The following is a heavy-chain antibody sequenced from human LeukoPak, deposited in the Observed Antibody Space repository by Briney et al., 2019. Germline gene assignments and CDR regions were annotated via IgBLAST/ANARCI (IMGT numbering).Heavy chain of an antibody. CDR1: GFTFSSYW. D-gene: IGHD3-9*01. J-gene: IGHJ4*02. CDR2: IRSKAFGGTP. CDR3: SREYFDWL. V-gene: IGHV3-49*04. Sequence: GGSLRLSCAASGFTFSSYWMSWVRQAPGKGLEWVGFIRSKAFGGTPEHAASVKGRFTISRDDSKSIAYLQMNSLKTEDTAVYYCSREYFDWLWGQGTLVTVSS.